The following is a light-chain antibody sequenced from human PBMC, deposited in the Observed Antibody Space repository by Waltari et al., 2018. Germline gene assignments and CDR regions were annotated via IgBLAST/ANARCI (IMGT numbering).Light chain of an antibody. CDR3: QKYGTLPAT. V-gene: IGKV3-20*01. CDR2: DAS. J-gene: IGKJ1*01. Sequence: DIFLTQSPGTLSLSPGEGATLSCRASQSISRFLDWYQQKPGQAPRLLIYDASTRATGIPDRVSGSGSGTDFSLTISRLEPEDFAVYYCQKYGTLPATFGQGTKVEIK. CDR1: QSISRF.